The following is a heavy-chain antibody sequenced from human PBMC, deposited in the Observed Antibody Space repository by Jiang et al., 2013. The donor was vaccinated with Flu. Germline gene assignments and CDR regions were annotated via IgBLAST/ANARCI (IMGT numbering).Heavy chain of an antibody. J-gene: IGHJ4*02. Sequence: VQLVESGGGVVQPGRSLRLSCAASGFTFSSYGLHWLRQAPGKGLEWVAVISFDGTNKYYADSVKGRFTISRDNPNNTLYLQMNSLRPEDTAVYYCARVATPRWSPPLDHWGQGTLVTVSS. CDR1: GFTFSSYG. CDR3: ARVATPRWSPPLDH. D-gene: IGHD4-23*01. V-gene: IGHV3-30-3*01. CDR2: ISFDGTNK.